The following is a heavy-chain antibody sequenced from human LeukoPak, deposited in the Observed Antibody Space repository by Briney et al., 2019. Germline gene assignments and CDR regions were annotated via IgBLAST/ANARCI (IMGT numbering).Heavy chain of an antibody. D-gene: IGHD6-19*01. V-gene: IGHV4-34*01. CDR1: GGSFSGYY. Sequence: SETLSLTCAVYGGSFSGYYWSWIRQPPGKGLEWVGEINHSGSTNYNPSLKSRVTISVDTSKNKFSLKLSSVTAADTAVYNCARYYLQWLDRWTSWFDPWGQGTLVTVSS. CDR3: ARYYLQWLDRWTSWFDP. CDR2: INHSGST. J-gene: IGHJ5*02.